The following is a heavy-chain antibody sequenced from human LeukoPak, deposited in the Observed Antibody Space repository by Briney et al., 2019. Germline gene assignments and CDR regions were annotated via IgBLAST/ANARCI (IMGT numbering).Heavy chain of an antibody. D-gene: IGHD2-2*01. CDR1: GFTFSSYG. CDR3: ACSSTTFAFTAFDI. CDR2: ISGSGGST. V-gene: IGHV3-23*01. J-gene: IGHJ3*02. Sequence: GGSLRLSCSASGFTFSSYGMHWVRQAPGKGLEWVSAISGSGGSTYYADSVKGRFTISRDNSKNTLYLQMNSLRAEDTAVYYCACSSTTFAFTAFDIWGQGTMVTVSS.